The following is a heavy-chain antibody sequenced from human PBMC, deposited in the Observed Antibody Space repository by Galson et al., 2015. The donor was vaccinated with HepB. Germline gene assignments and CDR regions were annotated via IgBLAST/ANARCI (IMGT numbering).Heavy chain of an antibody. J-gene: IGHJ4*02. Sequence: SVKVSCKVSGYTLTELSMHWVRQAPGKGLEWMGGFDPEDGETIYAQKFQGRVTMTEDTSTDTAYMELSSLRSEDTAVYYCATDAGGWGGYLGLDYWGQGTLVTVSS. CDR1: GYTLTELS. D-gene: IGHD3-3*01. CDR2: FDPEDGET. CDR3: ATDAGGWGGYLGLDY. V-gene: IGHV1-24*01.